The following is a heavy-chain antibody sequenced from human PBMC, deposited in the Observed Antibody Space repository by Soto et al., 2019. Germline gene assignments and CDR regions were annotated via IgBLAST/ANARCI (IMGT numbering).Heavy chain of an antibody. CDR1: GGSISSSNYY. Sequence: QLQLQESGPGLVKPSETLSLTCTVSGGSISSSNYYWGWIRQPPGKGLEWIAMIYFSGSAYYNPSLKSRVTISIDTSKNQFSLRLNSVTAADTAVYYCARHGVDYGEYASYYYYGMDVWGRGTTVSVSS. CDR2: IYFSGSA. V-gene: IGHV4-39*01. D-gene: IGHD4-17*01. CDR3: ARHGVDYGEYASYYYYGMDV. J-gene: IGHJ6*02.